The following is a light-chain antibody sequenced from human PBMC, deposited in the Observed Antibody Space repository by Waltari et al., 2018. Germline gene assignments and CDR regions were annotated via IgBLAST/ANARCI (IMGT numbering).Light chain of an antibody. V-gene: IGLV2-14*01. CDR1: SRAVGAYNS. Sequence: QSAPTQPPSVSGSPGQSVTFSCTGTSRAVGAYNSVSWYHQHPDKAPKLMLYGVTNRPSGVSDRFSGSKSGNTASLTISGLQAEDEAVYYCCSYTTRTTLLFGGGTRLTVL. CDR2: GVT. J-gene: IGLJ2*01. CDR3: CSYTTRTTLL.